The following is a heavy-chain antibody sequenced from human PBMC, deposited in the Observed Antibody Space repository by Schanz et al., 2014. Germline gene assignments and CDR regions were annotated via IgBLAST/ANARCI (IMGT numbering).Heavy chain of an antibody. J-gene: IGHJ3*02. Sequence: VQLVESGGVVAQPGGSLRLSCAASGFTFSNFGLHWVRQAPGKGLNWVAVISSDGTNKYYADFVQGRFTLSKDFSKDTLYLQLTSLRPEDTAVYYCARLATSKSRLGDAVDIWGQGTMVTVSS. CDR1: GFTFSNFG. D-gene: IGHD6-6*01. CDR3: ARLATSKSRLGDAVDI. V-gene: IGHV3-30*03. CDR2: ISSDGTNK.